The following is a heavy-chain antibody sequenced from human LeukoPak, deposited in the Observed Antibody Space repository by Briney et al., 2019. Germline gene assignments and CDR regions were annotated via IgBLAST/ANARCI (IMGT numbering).Heavy chain of an antibody. Sequence: PSETLSHTCTVSGGSISSYYWNWIRQPPGKGLEWIGYIYYSGSTNYNPSLKSRVTISVDTSKNQFSLKLSSVTAADTAVYYCARGEWYPESFQHWGQGALVTVSS. J-gene: IGHJ1*01. CDR1: GGSISSYY. CDR2: IYYSGST. V-gene: IGHV4-59*01. CDR3: ARGEWYPESFQH. D-gene: IGHD3-3*01.